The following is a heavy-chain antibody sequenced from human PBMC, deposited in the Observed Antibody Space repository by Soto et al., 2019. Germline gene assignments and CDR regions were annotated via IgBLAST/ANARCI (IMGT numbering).Heavy chain of an antibody. CDR3: ARQIYDSDTGPNFQYYFDS. CDR2: IDPSDSQT. CDR1: GYSFAGYW. Sequence: GESLKISCNGSGYSFAGYWITWVRQKPGKGLEWMGRIDPSDSQTYYSPSFRGHVTIPATKSITTVFLQWSSLRASDTAMYYCARQIYDSDTGPNFQYYFDSWGQGTPVTVSS. D-gene: IGHD3-22*01. J-gene: IGHJ4*02. V-gene: IGHV5-10-1*01.